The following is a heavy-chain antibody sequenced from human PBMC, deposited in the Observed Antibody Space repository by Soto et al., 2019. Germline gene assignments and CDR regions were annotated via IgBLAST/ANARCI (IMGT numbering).Heavy chain of an antibody. J-gene: IGHJ4*02. CDR3: ASGRGTENY. Sequence: QVPLQQWGAGLLKPSETLSLTCGVYGGSFSASFWSWIRQPPGKGLEWLGEINDSGSTNYNPSLKSRVSFSVDTSKNQFSLNLRSVTAADTAVYYCASGRGTENYWGQGTLVTVSS. D-gene: IGHD3-10*01. V-gene: IGHV4-34*01. CDR2: INDSGST. CDR1: GGSFSASF.